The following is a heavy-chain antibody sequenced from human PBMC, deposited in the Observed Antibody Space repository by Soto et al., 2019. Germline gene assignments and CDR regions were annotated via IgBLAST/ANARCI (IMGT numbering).Heavy chain of an antibody. D-gene: IGHD4-17*01. CDR1: GFTFSSYS. V-gene: IGHV3-48*01. CDR2: ISSSSSTI. Sequence: GGSLRLSCAASGFTFSSYSMNWVRQAPGKGLEWVSYISSSSSTIYYADSVKGRFTISRDNAKNSLYLQMNSLRAEDTALYYCASPLDGDYAPAFDYWGQGTLVTVSS. CDR3: ASPLDGDYAPAFDY. J-gene: IGHJ4*02.